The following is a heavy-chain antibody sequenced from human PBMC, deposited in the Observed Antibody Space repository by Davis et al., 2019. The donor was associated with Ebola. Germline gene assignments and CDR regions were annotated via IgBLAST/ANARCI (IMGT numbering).Heavy chain of an antibody. V-gene: IGHV1-8*02. D-gene: IGHD5-12*01. CDR3: ASGYSGYGVDY. Sequence: ALVKVSCKASGGTFSSYAISWVRQAPGQGLEWMGWMNPNSGNTGYAQKFQGRVTMTRNTSISTAYMELSSLRSEDTAVYYCASGYSGYGVDYWGQGTLVTVSS. CDR1: GGTFSSYA. J-gene: IGHJ4*02. CDR2: MNPNSGNT.